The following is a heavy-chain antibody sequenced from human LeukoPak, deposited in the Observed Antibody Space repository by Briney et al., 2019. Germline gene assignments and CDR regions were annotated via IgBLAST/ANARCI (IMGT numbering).Heavy chain of an antibody. Sequence: SETLSLTCAVYGGSFSGYYWSWIRQPPGKGLEWIGEINHSGSTNYNPSLKSRVTISVDTSKNQFSLKLSSVTAADTAVYYCAGLYGDSPGSYYYYMDVWGKGTTVTVSS. CDR3: AGLYGDSPGSYYYYMDV. CDR1: GGSFSGYY. D-gene: IGHD4-17*01. J-gene: IGHJ6*03. CDR2: INHSGST. V-gene: IGHV4-34*01.